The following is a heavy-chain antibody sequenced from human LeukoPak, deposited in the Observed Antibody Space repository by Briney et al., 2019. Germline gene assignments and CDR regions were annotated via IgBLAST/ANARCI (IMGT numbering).Heavy chain of an antibody. D-gene: IGHD2-15*01. CDR3: AKYGYCSDSSCYPNVFDS. V-gene: IGHV3-30*18. Sequence: GGSLRLSCAASGTAFNRYGTHWVRQAPGKGLEWVGFMSYDGNNKYYADSAKGRFTIARDNSKNTLYLQMNSLRAEDAAVYYCAKYGYCSDSSCYPNVFDSWGQGTLVTVSS. CDR2: MSYDGNNK. J-gene: IGHJ4*02. CDR1: GTAFNRYG.